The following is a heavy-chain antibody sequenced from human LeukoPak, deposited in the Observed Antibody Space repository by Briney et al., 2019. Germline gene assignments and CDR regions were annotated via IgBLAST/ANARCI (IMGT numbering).Heavy chain of an antibody. CDR2: VFNGGST. D-gene: IGHD3-10*01. CDR3: ASRPADTTWYGVFDY. V-gene: IGHV4-59*11. Sequence: SETLSLTCSVSGASIDSHYWSWIRQSPGKGLEWIGYVFNGGSTNYNPSLNSRVTMSLDTSRAQFSLRLSSVTAADTAIYYCASRPADTTWYGVFDYWRQGTLVTVSS. CDR1: GASIDSHY. J-gene: IGHJ4*02.